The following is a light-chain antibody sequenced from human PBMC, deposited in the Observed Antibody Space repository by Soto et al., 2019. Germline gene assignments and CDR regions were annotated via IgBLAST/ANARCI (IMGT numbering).Light chain of an antibody. CDR3: QHFNTSPWT. CDR2: AAS. V-gene: IGKV1-5*01. CDR1: QSISVW. Sequence: DIQMTQSPATLSSSVGDRVTITCRASQSISVWLAWYQQKPGRAPKLLIYAASTLQRGVPSRFSGSGSGTQFTLNISSLQPEDFATYDGQHFNTSPWTFGQGTKVDIK. J-gene: IGKJ1*01.